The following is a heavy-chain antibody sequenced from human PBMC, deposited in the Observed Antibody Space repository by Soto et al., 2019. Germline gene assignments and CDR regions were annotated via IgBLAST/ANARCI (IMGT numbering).Heavy chain of an antibody. CDR2: INPNSGGT. D-gene: IGHD6-13*01. CDR3: ARGGYSSSWYYGY. J-gene: IGHJ4*02. V-gene: IGHV1-2*04. Sequence: GASVKVSCKASGYTFTGYYMHWVRQAPGQGLEWMGWINPNSGGTNYAQKFQGWVTMTRDTSISTAYMELSRLRSDDTAVYYCARGGYSSSWYYGYWGQGTLVTVSS. CDR1: GYTFTGYY.